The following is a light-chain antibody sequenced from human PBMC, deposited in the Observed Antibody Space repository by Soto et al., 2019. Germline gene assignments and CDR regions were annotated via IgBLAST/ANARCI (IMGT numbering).Light chain of an antibody. CDR3: QHYFNWPIT. Sequence: VLAQSPASLSVSPGERVTLSCRAIQSGASNLAWYQQKPGQSPRLLIYGTSXRATGVPARFSGSGSGTELTLTISSIQAADFAVYHCQHYFNWPITFGQGTRLGIK. CDR1: QSGASN. J-gene: IGKJ5*01. V-gene: IGKV3-15*01. CDR2: GTS.